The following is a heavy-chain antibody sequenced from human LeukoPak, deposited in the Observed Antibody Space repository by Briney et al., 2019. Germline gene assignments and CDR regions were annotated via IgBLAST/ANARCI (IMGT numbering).Heavy chain of an antibody. V-gene: IGHV3-11*01. CDR3: ASRYYYDMGMDV. CDR1: GFSFSDYY. D-gene: IGHD3-22*01. J-gene: IGHJ6*02. CDR2: ISSSGSTI. Sequence: PGGSLRLSCAASGFSFSDYYMSWIRQAPGKGLEWVSYISSSGSTIYYADSVKGRFTISRDNAKNSLYLQMNSLRAEDTAVYYCASRYYYDMGMDVWGQGTTVTVSS.